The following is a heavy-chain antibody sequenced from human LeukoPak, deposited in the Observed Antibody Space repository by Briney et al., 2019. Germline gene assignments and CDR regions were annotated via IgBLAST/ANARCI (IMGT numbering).Heavy chain of an antibody. CDR2: IYSGGST. Sequence: PGGSLRLSWAASGFTVSSNYMSWVRQAPAKGLEWVSVIYSGGSTYYADSVRGRFTISRDNSKNTLYLQMNSLRAEDTAVYYCARDRYSSGWFDYWGQGTLVTVSS. CDR3: ARDRYSSGWFDY. J-gene: IGHJ4*02. D-gene: IGHD6-19*01. V-gene: IGHV3-53*01. CDR1: GFTVSSNY.